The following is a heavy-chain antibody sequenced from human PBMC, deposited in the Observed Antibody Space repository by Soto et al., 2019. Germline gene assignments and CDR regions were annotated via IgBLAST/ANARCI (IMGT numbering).Heavy chain of an antibody. CDR3: AKDTYGDYHRRGTGYYGMDV. Sequence: QVQLVESGGGVVQPGRSLRLSCAASGFTFSSYGMHWVRQAPGKGLEWVAVISYDGSNKYYADSVKGRFTISRDNSKNTLYLQMNSLRAEDTAVYYCAKDTYGDYHRRGTGYYGMDVWGQGTTVTVSS. CDR1: GFTFSSYG. D-gene: IGHD4-17*01. V-gene: IGHV3-30*18. CDR2: ISYDGSNK. J-gene: IGHJ6*02.